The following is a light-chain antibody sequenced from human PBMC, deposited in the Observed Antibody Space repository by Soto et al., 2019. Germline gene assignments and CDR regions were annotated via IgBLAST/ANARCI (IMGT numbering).Light chain of an antibody. CDR1: QGIGNN. Sequence: DIQMTQSPSSLSTSVGDTITITCRASQGIGNNLAWYQQKPGKTPNLLIYSASTLHSGIPSRFSGSGSGTDFTLTISSLQPEDVATYYCQKYNSAPWTFGQGTKVEIK. J-gene: IGKJ1*01. CDR3: QKYNSAPWT. V-gene: IGKV1-27*01. CDR2: SAS.